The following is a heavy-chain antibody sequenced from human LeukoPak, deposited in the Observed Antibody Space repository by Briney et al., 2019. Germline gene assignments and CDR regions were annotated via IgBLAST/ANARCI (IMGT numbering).Heavy chain of an antibody. Sequence: GGSLRLSCAASGFTFSDYYMSWIRQAPGKGLEWVSYISSSGSTIYYADSVKGRFTISRDNAKNSLYLQMNSLRAEDTAVYYCARVATQPMIEDAFDIWGQGTMVTVSS. CDR1: GFTFSDYY. D-gene: IGHD3-22*01. CDR2: ISSSGSTI. CDR3: ARVATQPMIEDAFDI. J-gene: IGHJ3*02. V-gene: IGHV3-11*04.